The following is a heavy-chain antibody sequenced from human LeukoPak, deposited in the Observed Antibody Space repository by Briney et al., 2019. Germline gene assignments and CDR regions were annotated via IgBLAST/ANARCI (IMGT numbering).Heavy chain of an antibody. D-gene: IGHD6-19*01. J-gene: IGHJ5*02. V-gene: IGHV1-3*01. CDR2: INAGNGNT. CDR1: GYTFTSYA. Sequence: AAPVKVSCKASGYTFTSYAMHWVRQAPGQRLEWMGWINAGNGNTKYSQKFQGRVTITRDTSASTAYMELSSLRSEDTAVYYCARSGGWLANWFDPWGQGTLVTVSS. CDR3: ARSGGWLANWFDP.